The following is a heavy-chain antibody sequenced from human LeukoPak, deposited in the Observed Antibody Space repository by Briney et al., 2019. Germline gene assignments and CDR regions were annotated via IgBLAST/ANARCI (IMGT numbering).Heavy chain of an antibody. CDR1: GCTFDDYA. V-gene: IGHV3-23*01. J-gene: IGHJ4*02. CDR3: AKGFRTTMVRGVIITPYYFDY. D-gene: IGHD3-10*01. CDR2: LRGSDGNT. Sequence: GRSLRLSCAASGCTFDDYAMHWVRQAPGKGLEWVSTLRGSDGNTFYTDSVKGRFTISRDNSKNTLYLQMNSLRGEDTAIYYCAKGFRTTMVRGVIITPYYFDYWGQGTLVTVSS.